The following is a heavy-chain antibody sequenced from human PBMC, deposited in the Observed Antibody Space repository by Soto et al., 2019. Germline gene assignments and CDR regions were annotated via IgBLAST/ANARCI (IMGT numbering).Heavy chain of an antibody. V-gene: IGHV4-59*01. D-gene: IGHD5-18*01. Sequence: SETLSLTCTVSGGSISSYYWSWIRQRPGKGLECIWYIYYSGSTNYNPSLKSRVTISVDTSKNKFSLKLSSVTAADTAVYYCARGDKAMVIYYYGMEVWGQGTTVTVSS. CDR2: IYYSGST. CDR1: GGSISSYY. J-gene: IGHJ6*01. CDR3: ARGDKAMVIYYYGMEV.